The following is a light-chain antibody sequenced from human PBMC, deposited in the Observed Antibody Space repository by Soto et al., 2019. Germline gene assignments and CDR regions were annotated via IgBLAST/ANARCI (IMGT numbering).Light chain of an antibody. J-gene: IGKJ1*01. V-gene: IGKV3-20*01. CDR1: QSVSSSY. CDR2: GAS. Sequence: ENVLTQSPGTLSLSPGERATLSCRASQSVSSSYLAWYQQKPGQAPRLLIYGASSRATGIPDRFSGSGSGTDFTLTISRLEPEDFALYYCHQYGYSLWTFGQGTKVDIK. CDR3: HQYGYSLWT.